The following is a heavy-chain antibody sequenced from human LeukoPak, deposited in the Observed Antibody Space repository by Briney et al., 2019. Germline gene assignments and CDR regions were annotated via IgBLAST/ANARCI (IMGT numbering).Heavy chain of an antibody. J-gene: IGHJ4*02. CDR1: GGSFSGYY. CDR2: INHSGSA. V-gene: IGHV4-34*01. Sequence: SETLSLTCAVYGGSFSGYYWSWIRQPPGKGLEWIGEINHSGSANYNPSLKSRVTISVDTSKNQFSLKLSSVTAADTAVYYCASDYGGYVFWGQGTLVTVSS. D-gene: IGHD4-17*01. CDR3: ASDYGGYVF.